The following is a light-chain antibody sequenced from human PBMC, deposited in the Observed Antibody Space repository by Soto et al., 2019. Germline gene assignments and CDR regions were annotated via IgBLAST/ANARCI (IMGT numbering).Light chain of an antibody. CDR2: KVS. CDR3: MPGEHWPLT. J-gene: IGKJ4*01. Sequence: DVVLTQSPLSLPVTLGQPASISCRSSQSLAYSDGRTYLNWFQQRPGQSPSRLIYKVSNRHSGGPDRFSGSGSGTDFTLKISRVEAEDVGVYYCMPGEHWPLTLGGGTKVEIK. CDR1: QSLAYSDGRTY. V-gene: IGKV2-30*01.